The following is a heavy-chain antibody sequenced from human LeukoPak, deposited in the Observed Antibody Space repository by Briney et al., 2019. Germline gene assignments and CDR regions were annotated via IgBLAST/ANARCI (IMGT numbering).Heavy chain of an antibody. CDR1: GGSISSYY. CDR3: ARGDYDKSYYFDY. J-gene: IGHJ4*02. D-gene: IGHD3-22*01. V-gene: IGHV4-59*01. Sequence: SETLSLTCTVSGGSISSYYWSWIRQPPGKGLEWIGYIYYSGSTNYNPSLKSRVTISVDTSKNQFSLKLSSVTAADTAVYYCARGDYDKSYYFDYWGQGTLVTVSS. CDR2: IYYSGST.